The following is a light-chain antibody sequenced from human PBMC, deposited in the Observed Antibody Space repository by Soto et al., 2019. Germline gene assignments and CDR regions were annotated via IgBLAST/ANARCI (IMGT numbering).Light chain of an antibody. J-gene: IGLJ3*02. Sequence: QSALTQPPSASGSPGQSVTISCTGTSSDVGGYNYVSWYQQHPGKAPKLMIYEVSKRPSGVPDRFSGSKSGNTASLTVSGLQVEDEADYYCSSYADSNNYHWVFGGRNKLTVL. V-gene: IGLV2-8*01. CDR3: SSYADSNNYHWV. CDR1: SSDVGGYNY. CDR2: EVS.